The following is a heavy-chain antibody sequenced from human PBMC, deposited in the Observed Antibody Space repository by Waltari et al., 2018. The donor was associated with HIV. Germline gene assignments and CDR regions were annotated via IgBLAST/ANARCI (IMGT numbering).Heavy chain of an antibody. J-gene: IGHJ6*02. CDR3: AKELRSGYSYYYYGMDV. D-gene: IGHD2-15*01. CDR2: IRYDGNTK. CDR1: GFSFSISG. Sequence: QGQLVESGGGVVQPGGSLRLSCAASGFSFSISGMHWVRQAPGKGMGWVTFIRYDGNTKYYADSVEGRFTISRDNSKNTLYLQMSSLRAEDTAVYYCAKELRSGYSYYYYGMDVWGQGTTVTVSS. V-gene: IGHV3-30*02.